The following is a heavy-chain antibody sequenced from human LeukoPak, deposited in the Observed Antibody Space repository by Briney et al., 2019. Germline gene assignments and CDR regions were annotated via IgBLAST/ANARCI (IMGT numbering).Heavy chain of an antibody. V-gene: IGHV3-30*18. Sequence: GRSLTLSCAASGFTFSSYGMHWVRQAPGNGLEWVAVISYDGSNKYYADSVKGRFHISRDNSKNPLYLQMNSLRAEDTAVYYCAKAVKMEAYHDAFDIWGQGTMVTASS. CDR2: ISYDGSNK. D-gene: IGHD2-2*01. J-gene: IGHJ3*02. CDR3: AKAVKMEAYHDAFDI. CDR1: GFTFSSYG.